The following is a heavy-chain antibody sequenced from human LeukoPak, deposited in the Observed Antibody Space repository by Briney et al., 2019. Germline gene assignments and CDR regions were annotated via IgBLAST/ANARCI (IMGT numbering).Heavy chain of an antibody. CDR2: IKQDGSEK. J-gene: IGHJ4*02. CDR3: ARDRLDFDWSPNIDY. D-gene: IGHD3-9*01. Sequence: GGSLRLSCVASGFTFSSYWMSWVRQAPGKGLEWVAHIKQDGSEKYYVDSVKGRFTISRDNTKNSLYLQMDSLRAEDTAVYYCARDRLDFDWSPNIDYWGQGTLVTVSS. V-gene: IGHV3-7*01. CDR1: GFTFSSYW.